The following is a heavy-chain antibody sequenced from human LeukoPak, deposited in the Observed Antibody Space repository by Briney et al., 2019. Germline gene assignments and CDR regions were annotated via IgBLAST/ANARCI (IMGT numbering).Heavy chain of an antibody. J-gene: IGHJ4*02. CDR3: AKLSGYSYGNYFDY. Sequence: GESLRLSCAASGFTFSSYAMSWVRQAPGKGLEWVSAISGSGGSTYYADSVKGRFTISRDNSKNTLYLQMNSLRAEDTTVYYCAKLSGYSYGNYFDYWGQGTLVTVSS. CDR1: GFTFSSYA. D-gene: IGHD5-18*01. V-gene: IGHV3-23*01. CDR2: ISGSGGST.